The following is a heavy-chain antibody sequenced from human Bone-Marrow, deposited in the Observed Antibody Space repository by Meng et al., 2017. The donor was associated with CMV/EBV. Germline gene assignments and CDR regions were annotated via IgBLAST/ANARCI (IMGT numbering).Heavy chain of an antibody. D-gene: IGHD2-15*01. Sequence: GGSLRLSCAASGFTFSSYSMNWVRQAPGKGLEWVSSISSSSSYIYYADSVKGRFTISRDNAKNSLYLQMNSLRAEDTAVYYCASLGRILDFDYWGQGPLVTVYS. CDR2: ISSSSSYI. CDR1: GFTFSSYS. V-gene: IGHV3-21*01. J-gene: IGHJ4*02. CDR3: ASLGRILDFDY.